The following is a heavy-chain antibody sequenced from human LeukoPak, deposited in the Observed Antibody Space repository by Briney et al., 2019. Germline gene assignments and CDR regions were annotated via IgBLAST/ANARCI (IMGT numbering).Heavy chain of an antibody. CDR1: GFTFSSYA. Sequence: GGSLRLSCAASGFTFSSYAMHWVRQAPGKGLEWVAVISYDGSNKYYADSVKGRFTISRDNAKNSLYLQMNSLRAEDTAVYYCARDKDDYGSGNHWFDPWGQGTLVTVSS. V-gene: IGHV3-30-3*01. D-gene: IGHD3-10*01. CDR3: ARDKDDYGSGNHWFDP. J-gene: IGHJ5*02. CDR2: ISYDGSNK.